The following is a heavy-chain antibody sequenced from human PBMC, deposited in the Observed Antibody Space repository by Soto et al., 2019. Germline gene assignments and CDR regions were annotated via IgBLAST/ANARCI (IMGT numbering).Heavy chain of an antibody. CDR2: INHSGST. CDR1: GGSFSGYY. J-gene: IGHJ4*02. Sequence: PSETLSLTCAVYGGSFSGYYWSWIRQPPGKGLEWIGEINHSGSTNYNPSLKSRVTISVDTSKNQFSLKLSSVTAADTAVYYCARGGRGTPGKKAHFDYWGQGALVTVSS. D-gene: IGHD3-10*01. V-gene: IGHV4-34*01. CDR3: ARGGRGTPGKKAHFDY.